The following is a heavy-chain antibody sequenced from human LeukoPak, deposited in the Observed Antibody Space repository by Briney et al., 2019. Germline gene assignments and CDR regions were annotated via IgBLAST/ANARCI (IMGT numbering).Heavy chain of an antibody. CDR2: INPSGGST. V-gene: IGHV1-46*01. J-gene: IGHJ5*02. CDR3: ARDQKVVTDYYDSRGFDP. Sequence: GASVKVSCKASGYTVTSYYMHWVRQAPGQGLEWMGIINPSGGSTSYAQKFQGRVTMTRDTSTSTVYMELSSLRSEGTAVYYCARDQKVVTDYYDSRGFDPWGQGTLVTVSS. CDR1: GYTVTSYY. D-gene: IGHD3-22*01.